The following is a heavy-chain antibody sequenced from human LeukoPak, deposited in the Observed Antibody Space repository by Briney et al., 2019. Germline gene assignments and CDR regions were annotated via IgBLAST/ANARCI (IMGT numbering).Heavy chain of an antibody. CDR1: GFTFSSYS. D-gene: IGHD3-10*01. CDR2: ISSSSSYI. CDR3: ARDLEDYYGSGSF. J-gene: IGHJ4*02. V-gene: IGHV3-21*01. Sequence: GGSLRLSCAASGFTFSSYSMNWVRQAPGKGLEWASSISSSSSYIYYADSVKGRFTISRDNAKNSLYLQMNSLRAEDTAVYYCARDLEDYYGSGSFWGQGTLVTVSS.